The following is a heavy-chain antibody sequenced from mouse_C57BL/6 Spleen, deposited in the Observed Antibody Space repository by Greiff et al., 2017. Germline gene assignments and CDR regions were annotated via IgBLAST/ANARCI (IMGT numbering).Heavy chain of an antibody. J-gene: IGHJ2*01. CDR1: GYAFSSYW. D-gene: IGHD1-1*01. CDR3: ARRPHTVHFDY. CDR2: IYPGDGDT. V-gene: IGHV1-80*01. Sequence: QVQLKESGAELVKPGASVKISCKASGYAFSSYWMNWVKQRPGKGLEWIGQIYPGDGDTNYNGKFKGKATLTADKSSSTAYMQLSSLTSEDSAVXFCARRPHTVHFDYWGQGTTLTVSS.